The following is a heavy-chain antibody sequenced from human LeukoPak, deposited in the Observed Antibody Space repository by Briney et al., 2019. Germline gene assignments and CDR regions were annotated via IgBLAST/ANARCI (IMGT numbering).Heavy chain of an antibody. CDR1: GFTFSSYA. J-gene: IGHJ5*02. V-gene: IGHV3-23*01. D-gene: IGHD2-2*01. CDR2: ISGSGGSS. Sequence: PGASLRLSCAASGFTFSSYAMSWVRQAPGRGLEWVSAISGSGGSSYYADSVKGRFTISRDNSKNTLYLQMNSLRAEDTAVYYCAKCSSTRCLYNWFDPWGQGTLVTVSS. CDR3: AKCSSTRCLYNWFDP.